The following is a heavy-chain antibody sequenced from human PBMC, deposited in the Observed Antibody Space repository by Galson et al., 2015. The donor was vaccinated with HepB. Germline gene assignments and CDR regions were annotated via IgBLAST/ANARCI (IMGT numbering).Heavy chain of an antibody. D-gene: IGHD4-17*01. V-gene: IGHV5-51*01. CDR2: IYPGDSDT. CDR3: ARPKTYGDYDPGAFDI. J-gene: IGHJ3*02. CDR1: GYSFTTYW. Sequence: QSGAEVKKPGESLKISCKGSGYSFTTYWIGWVRQMPGKGLEWMGIIYPGDSDTRYSPSFQGQVTISADNSITTAYLQWSSLKASDTAMYYCARPKTYGDYDPGAFDIWGQGTVVIVSS.